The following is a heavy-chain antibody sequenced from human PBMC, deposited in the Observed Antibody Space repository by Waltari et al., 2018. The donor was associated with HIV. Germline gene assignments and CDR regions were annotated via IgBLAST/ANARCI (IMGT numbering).Heavy chain of an antibody. CDR2: INPNSGGT. CDR1: GYTFTGYY. D-gene: IGHD3-3*01. CDR3: ARDVLFLEWSGEDFFDY. V-gene: IGHV1-2*02. Sequence: QVQLVQSGAEVKRPGASVKVSCKTSGYTFTGYYMHWVRQAPGQGLEWMGWINPNSGGTIYAQNFQGRVTMTRDTSISTAYMELSGLTADDTAVYYCARDVLFLEWSGEDFFDYWGQGTLVTVSS. J-gene: IGHJ4*02.